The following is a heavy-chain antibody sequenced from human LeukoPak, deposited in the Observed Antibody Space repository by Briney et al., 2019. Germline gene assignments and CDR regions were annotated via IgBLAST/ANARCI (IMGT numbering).Heavy chain of an antibody. CDR2: IYSGGST. CDR3: AKMFHTDGYYLGEHLFDA. J-gene: IGHJ5*02. CDR1: GFTVSSNY. Sequence: GGSLRLSCAASGFTVSSNYMSWVRQAPGKGLEWVSVIYSGGSTYYADSVKGRFTTSRDNSKSTLYLQMNGLRAEDTAIYYCAKMFHTDGYYLGEHLFDAWGQGTLVTVSS. V-gene: IGHV3-53*01. D-gene: IGHD3-22*01.